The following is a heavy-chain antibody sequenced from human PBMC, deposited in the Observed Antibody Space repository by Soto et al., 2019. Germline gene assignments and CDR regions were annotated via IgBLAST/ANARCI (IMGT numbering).Heavy chain of an antibody. D-gene: IGHD2-15*01. CDR3: ARRDSGGFYRFFDS. V-gene: IGHV1-69*06. Sequence: ASGKVSCKASGGSLSTNPISWVRQAPGQGLEWMGGTGSGTGPGNHAQKFQGRLTVTADKSTSTVYMELTNLSSEDTAVYYCARRDSGGFYRFFDSWGQGTLVTVSS. CDR1: GGSLSTNP. J-gene: IGHJ4*02. CDR2: TGSGTGPG.